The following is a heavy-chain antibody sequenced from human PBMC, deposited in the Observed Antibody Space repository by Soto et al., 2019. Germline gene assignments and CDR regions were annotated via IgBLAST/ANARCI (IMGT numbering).Heavy chain of an antibody. CDR1: GFTFRSYS. V-gene: IGHV3-48*02. D-gene: IGHD2-15*01. J-gene: IGHJ6*02. CDR2: ISSSNRTI. Sequence: GGSLRLSCAASGFTFRSYSMNWVRQAPGKGLEWVSYISSSNRTINYADSVKGRFIISSDNAKNSLYLQMHSLRDEDTAVYYCAREGWPLLQTGMDVWGQGTTVTVSS. CDR3: AREGWPLLQTGMDV.